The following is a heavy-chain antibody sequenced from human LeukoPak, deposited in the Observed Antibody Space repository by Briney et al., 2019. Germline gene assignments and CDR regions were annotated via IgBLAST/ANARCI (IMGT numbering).Heavy chain of an antibody. D-gene: IGHD3-3*01. CDR2: ISGSGGST. V-gene: IGHV3-23*01. CDR3: AREHNTYDFWSGYYGPFDY. Sequence: GGSLRLSCAVSGFTFSSYAMSWVRQAPGKGLEWVSGISGSGGSTYYADSVKGRFTISRDNSKNTLYLQMNSLRAEDTAVYYCAREHNTYDFWSGYYGPFDYWGQGTLVTVSS. J-gene: IGHJ4*02. CDR1: GFTFSSYA.